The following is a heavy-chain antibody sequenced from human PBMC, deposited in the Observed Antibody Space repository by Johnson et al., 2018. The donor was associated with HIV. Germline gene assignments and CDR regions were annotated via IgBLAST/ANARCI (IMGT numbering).Heavy chain of an antibody. D-gene: IGHD2-15*01. Sequence: QMLLVESGGGVVQPGRSLRLSCAASGLTFSSYGMHWVRQAPGKGLEWVAVISYDGSKKYYAGSVKGRFTISRDNSKTTLYLQMNSLRVEDTAVYYCAKDPGYCSGGSCYTLIGWGVWGQGTMVTVSS. CDR2: ISYDGSKK. CDR3: AKDPGYCSGGSCYTLIGWGV. J-gene: IGHJ3*01. V-gene: IGHV3-30*18. CDR1: GLTFSSYG.